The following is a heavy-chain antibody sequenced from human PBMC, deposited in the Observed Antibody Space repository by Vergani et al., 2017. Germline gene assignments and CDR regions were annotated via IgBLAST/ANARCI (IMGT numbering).Heavy chain of an antibody. CDR1: GFTFSSYG. CDR3: AKDRNLAAAGTECMTD. Sequence: QVQLVESGGGVVQPGRSLRLSCAASGFTFSSYGMHWVRQAPGKGLEWVAVISYDGSNKYYADSVKGRFTISRDNSKNTLYLQMNSLRAEDTAVYYCAKDRNLAAAGTECMTDWGQGTLVTVSS. D-gene: IGHD6-13*01. CDR2: ISYDGSNK. J-gene: IGHJ4*02. V-gene: IGHV3-30*18.